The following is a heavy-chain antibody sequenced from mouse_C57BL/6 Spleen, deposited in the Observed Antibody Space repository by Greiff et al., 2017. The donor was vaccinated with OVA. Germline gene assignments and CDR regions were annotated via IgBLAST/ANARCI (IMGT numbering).Heavy chain of an antibody. Sequence: DVHLVESGGGLVKPGGSLKLSCAASGFTFSDYGMHWVRQAPEKGLEWVAYISSGSSTIYYADTVKGRFTISRDNAKNTLFLQMTSLRSEDTAMYYCARPGDTTGWFAYWGQGTLVTVSA. V-gene: IGHV5-17*01. CDR1: GFTFSDYG. CDR2: ISSGSSTI. D-gene: IGHD2-12*01. J-gene: IGHJ3*01. CDR3: ARPGDTTGWFAY.